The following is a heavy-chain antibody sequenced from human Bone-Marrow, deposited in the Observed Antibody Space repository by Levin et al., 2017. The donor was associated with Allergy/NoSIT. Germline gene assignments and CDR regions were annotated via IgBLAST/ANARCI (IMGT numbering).Heavy chain of an antibody. CDR3: AKASHEAAAGGDFDY. CDR1: GFTFSTYA. CDR2: ISGRGIST. J-gene: IGHJ4*02. D-gene: IGHD6-13*01. Sequence: GESLKISCAASGFTFSTYAMTWVRQAPGKGLEWVSGISGRGISTYYADSVKGRFTISRDTWKNTLYLQMNSLRAEDTAVYYCAKASHEAAAGGDFDYWGQGTLVTVSS. V-gene: IGHV3-23*01.